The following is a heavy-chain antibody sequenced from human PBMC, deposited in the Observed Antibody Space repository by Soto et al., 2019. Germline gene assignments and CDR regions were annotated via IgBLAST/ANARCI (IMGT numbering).Heavy chain of an antibody. Sequence: PSETLSLTCTVSGGSISSYYWSWIRQPPGKGLEWIGYIYYSGSTNYNPSLKSRVTISVDTSKNQFSLKLSSVTAADTAVYYCARFSTYYYDSSDYWGQGTLVTVSS. D-gene: IGHD3-22*01. CDR1: GGSISSYY. CDR2: IYYSGST. V-gene: IGHV4-59*12. CDR3: ARFSTYYYDSSDY. J-gene: IGHJ4*02.